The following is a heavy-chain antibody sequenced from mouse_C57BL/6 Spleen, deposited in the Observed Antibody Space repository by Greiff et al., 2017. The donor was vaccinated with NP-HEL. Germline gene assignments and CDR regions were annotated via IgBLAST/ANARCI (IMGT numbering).Heavy chain of an antibody. D-gene: IGHD1-1*01. CDR3: ARNDYYYGSRMWYFDV. CDR1: GFSLTSYG. V-gene: IGHV2-2*01. CDR2: IWSGGST. Sequence: QVQLQQSGPGLVQPSQSLSITCTVSGFSLTSYGVHWVRQSPGKGLEWLGVIWSGGSTDYNAAFISRLSISKDNSKSQVFFKMNSLQADDTAIYYCARNDYYYGSRMWYFDVWGTGTTVTVSS. J-gene: IGHJ1*03.